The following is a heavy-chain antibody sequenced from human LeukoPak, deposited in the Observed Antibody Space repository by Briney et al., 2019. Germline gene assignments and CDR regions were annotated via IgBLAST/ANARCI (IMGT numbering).Heavy chain of an antibody. D-gene: IGHD1-26*01. CDR2: IHYSGST. CDR3: AKYGSNWDFDL. Sequence: SETLSLTCTVSGGSIRSYYWSWIRQPPGKGLEWIGNIHYSGSTKYNPSLKSRVTISVDTSKNQFSLKLSSVTAADTAVYYCAKYGSNWDFDLWGRGTLVTVSS. CDR1: GGSIRSYY. J-gene: IGHJ2*01. V-gene: IGHV4-59*01.